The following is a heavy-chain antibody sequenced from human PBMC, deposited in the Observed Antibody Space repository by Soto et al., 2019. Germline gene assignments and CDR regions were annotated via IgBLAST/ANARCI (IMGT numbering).Heavy chain of an antibody. Sequence: QVQLQESGPGLVKPSGTLSLTCAVSGGSISSSNWWSWVRQPPGKGLEWIGEIYHSGSTNYNPSLKSRVTISVDKSKHQFSLKLSSVTAADTAVYYCASVLGYCSGGSCYTYWGQGTLVTVSS. D-gene: IGHD2-15*01. CDR1: GGSISSSNW. V-gene: IGHV4-4*02. J-gene: IGHJ4*02. CDR2: IYHSGST. CDR3: ASVLGYCSGGSCYTY.